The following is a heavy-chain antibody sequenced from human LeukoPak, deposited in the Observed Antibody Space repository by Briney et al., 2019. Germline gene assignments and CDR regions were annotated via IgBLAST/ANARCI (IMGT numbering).Heavy chain of an antibody. V-gene: IGHV3-48*01. Sequence: PGGSLRLSCAASGFTFSSYSMNWVRQAPGKGLEWVSYISSSSSTIYYADSVKGRFTISRDNAKNSLYLQMNSLRAEDTAVYYCARDHSSSSRGYYYYYMDVWGKGTTVTVSS. CDR1: GFTFSSYS. CDR2: ISSSSSTI. CDR3: ARDHSSSSRGYYYYYMDV. J-gene: IGHJ6*03. D-gene: IGHD6-6*01.